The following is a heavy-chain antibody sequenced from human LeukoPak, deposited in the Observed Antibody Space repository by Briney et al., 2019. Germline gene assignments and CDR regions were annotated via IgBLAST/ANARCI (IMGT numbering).Heavy chain of an antibody. V-gene: IGHV4-39*07. D-gene: IGHD3-10*01. CDR1: GGSISSSSSY. J-gene: IGHJ4*02. CDR3: ARVPYYYGSGSFSY. Sequence: SETLSLTCTVSGGSISSSSSYWGWIRQPPGKGLEWIGSIYYSGGTYYNPPLKSRVTISVDTSKTQFSLKLSSVTAADTAVYYCARVPYYYGSGSFSYWGQGTLVTVSS. CDR2: IYYSGGT.